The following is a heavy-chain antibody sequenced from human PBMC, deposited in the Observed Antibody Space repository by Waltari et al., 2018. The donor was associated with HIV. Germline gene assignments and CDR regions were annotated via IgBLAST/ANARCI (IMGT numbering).Heavy chain of an antibody. CDR1: GYTLTNYA. CDR3: ARGPGRSLDY. D-gene: IGHD3-10*01. J-gene: IGHJ4*02. CDR2: INTKTGNP. V-gene: IGHV7-4-1*02. Sequence: QVQLVQSGSELKKPGASVKVSCKASGYTLTNYAMNWVRQAPGQGLEWVGWINTKTGNPTDAQGFTGRFVFPLETSASTAYLQISSLKAEDTAVYYCARGPGRSLDYWGQGTLVTVSS.